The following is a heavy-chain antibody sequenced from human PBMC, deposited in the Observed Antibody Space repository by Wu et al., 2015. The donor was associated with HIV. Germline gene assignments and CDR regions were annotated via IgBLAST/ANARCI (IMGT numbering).Heavy chain of an antibody. CDR1: GYTFTSFN. D-gene: IGHD1-26*01. CDR3: ARVGVLLTSAQLLEYFQH. Sequence: QVQLVQSGTAVQKPGTSVRVSCRVSGYTFTSFNINWIRHAPGRGLEWVGWMDPKTGSAAFGRNFQGRVSMTRNNSISTAYMDLSRVTSDDTAIYYCARVGVLLTSAQLLEYFQHWGQGTRVVVSS. J-gene: IGHJ1*01. CDR2: MDPKTGSA. V-gene: IGHV1-8*02.